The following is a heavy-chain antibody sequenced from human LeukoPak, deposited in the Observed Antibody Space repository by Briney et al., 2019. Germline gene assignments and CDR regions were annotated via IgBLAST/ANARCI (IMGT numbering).Heavy chain of an antibody. V-gene: IGHV3-23*01. CDR2: ISGNSGRT. CDR1: GFTFSSYA. Sequence: PGGSLRLSCAASGFTFSSYAMSWVRQAPGKGLEWGSSISGNSGRTYYADSVKGRFSISRDNSNNTLYLQMNSLRAEDAAVYYCAKSTSSWERVDYWGQGTLVTVSS. D-gene: IGHD6-13*01. J-gene: IGHJ4*02. CDR3: AKSTSSWERVDY.